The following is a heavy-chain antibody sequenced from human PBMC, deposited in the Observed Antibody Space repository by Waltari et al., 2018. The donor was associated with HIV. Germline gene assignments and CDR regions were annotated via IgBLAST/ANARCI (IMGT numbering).Heavy chain of an antibody. CDR3: AASGYDANFDY. V-gene: IGHV3-48*01. CDR2: SSSSGTR. CDR1: GFTFTSYS. Sequence: EVQLVESGGGLVQPGGSLRLSCAASGFTFTSYSMNWVRQAPGKGLEWFSYSSSSGTRYYADSVKGRFTISRDNAKNSLYLQMNSLRAEDTAVYYCAASGYDANFDYWGQGTLVTVSS. D-gene: IGHD5-12*01. J-gene: IGHJ4*02.